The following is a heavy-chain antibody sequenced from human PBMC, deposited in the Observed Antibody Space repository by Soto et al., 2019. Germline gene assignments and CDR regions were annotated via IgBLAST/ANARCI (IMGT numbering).Heavy chain of an antibody. D-gene: IGHD5-12*01. V-gene: IGHV1-58*01. CDR2: IVVGSGNT. J-gene: IGHJ4*02. CDR3: AADKGGEMATTSLDY. Sequence: ASGKVCCKASGFTFTSSSVQWVRQARGQRLEWIGWIVVGSGNTNYAQKFQERVTITRDMSTSTAYMELSSLRSEDTAVYYCAADKGGEMATTSLDYWGQGTLVTVSS. CDR1: GFTFTSSS.